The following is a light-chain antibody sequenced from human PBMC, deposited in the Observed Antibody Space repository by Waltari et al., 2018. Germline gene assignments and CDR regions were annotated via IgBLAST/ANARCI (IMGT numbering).Light chain of an antibody. CDR1: SNDVGAYNY. V-gene: IGLV2-14*03. CDR3: SSYTTDSTYV. J-gene: IGLJ1*01. CDR2: DVT. Sequence: QSALTQPASVSGSPGQSITVSCTGTSNDVGAYNYVSWYQQHPDKVPKLMIYDVTKGPSGISYRFPGSKSGNTASLTISGLQAEDEADDYCSSYTTDSTYVFGTGTKVTVL.